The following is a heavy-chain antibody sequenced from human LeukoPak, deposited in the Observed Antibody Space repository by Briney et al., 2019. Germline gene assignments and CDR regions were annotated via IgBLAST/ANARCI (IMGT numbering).Heavy chain of an antibody. CDR2: ISSSSSYI. CDR3: ARRRYSGSYVGPDP. J-gene: IGHJ5*02. Sequence: GGSLRLSCAASGFTFSSYSMNWVRQAPGKGLEWVSSISSSSSYIYYADSVKGRFTISRGNAKNSLYLQMNSLRAEDTAVYYCARRRYSGSYVGPDPWGQGTLVTVSS. V-gene: IGHV3-21*01. D-gene: IGHD1-26*01. CDR1: GFTFSSYS.